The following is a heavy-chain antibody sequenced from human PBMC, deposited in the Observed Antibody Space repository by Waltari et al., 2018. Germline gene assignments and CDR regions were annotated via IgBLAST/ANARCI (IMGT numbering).Heavy chain of an antibody. CDR2: IAYSGST. D-gene: IGHD3-3*01. J-gene: IGHJ4*02. Sequence: QAQLQESGPGLVKPPETLSRICSVSGDSITTYYWSWVRQPPGKGLEWIGYIAYSGSTRYNPSLKSRATISVDTSKKQFSLRLGSVTAADTAIYYCARSYDFWSGYPLHYWGQGTLVTVSS. V-gene: IGHV4-59*01. CDR3: ARSYDFWSGYPLHY. CDR1: GDSITTYY.